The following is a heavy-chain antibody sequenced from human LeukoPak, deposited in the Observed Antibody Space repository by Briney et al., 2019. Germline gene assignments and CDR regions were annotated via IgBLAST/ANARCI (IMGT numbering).Heavy chain of an antibody. D-gene: IGHD3-22*01. J-gene: IGHJ4*02. Sequence: SSSSYDWGWIRQAPGKGLEWVSAISGSGGSTYYADSVKGRFTISRDNSKNTLYLQMNSLRAEDTAVYYCAKAATYYYDSSGYPLLYFDYWGQGTLVTVSS. CDR3: AKAATYYYDSSGYPLLYFDY. CDR1: SSSSYD. CDR2: ISGSGGST. V-gene: IGHV3-23*01.